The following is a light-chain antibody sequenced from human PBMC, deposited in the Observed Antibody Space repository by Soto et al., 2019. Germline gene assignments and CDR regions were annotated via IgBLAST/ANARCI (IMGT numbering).Light chain of an antibody. V-gene: IGKV3-20*01. J-gene: IGKJ1*01. CDR2: GAS. Sequence: ELVMTQSPATLSVSPGEIATLSCRASQSVRSNFLAWYQQKPGQAPRLLIYGASNRATGIPDRFSGSGSGTDFTLTITRLEPEDFAMYYCQRYDSFRTFGQGTKVDIK. CDR3: QRYDSFRT. CDR1: QSVRSNF.